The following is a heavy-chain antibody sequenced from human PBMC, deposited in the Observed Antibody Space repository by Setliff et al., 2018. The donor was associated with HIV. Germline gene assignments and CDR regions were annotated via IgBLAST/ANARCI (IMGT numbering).Heavy chain of an antibody. D-gene: IGHD6-19*01. J-gene: IGHJ5*02. CDR1: GYTFSQYA. CDR2: INTGNENT. CDR3: VRGYRSAWNSWFDA. Sequence: ASVKVSCKASGYTFSQYALHWVRQAPGQRLEWMGWINTGNENTRYSQKFQGRVSIIRDTSANTAYMELTNLRSDDTAVYYCVRGYRSAWNSWFDAWGQGTRVTVSS. V-gene: IGHV1-3*04.